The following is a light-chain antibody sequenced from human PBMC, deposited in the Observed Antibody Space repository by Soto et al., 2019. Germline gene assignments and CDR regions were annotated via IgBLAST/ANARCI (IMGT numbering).Light chain of an antibody. CDR1: QSISSW. CDR3: QRYNDYPLT. J-gene: IGKJ4*01. V-gene: IGKV1-5*03. Sequence: DIQMTQSPSTLSASVGDRVTITCRASQSISSWLAWYQQKPGKAPKLLVYKASSLQSGVPSRFSGSGSGTEFPLTISSLQPDDFATYCCQRYNDYPLTFGGGTRVEIK. CDR2: KAS.